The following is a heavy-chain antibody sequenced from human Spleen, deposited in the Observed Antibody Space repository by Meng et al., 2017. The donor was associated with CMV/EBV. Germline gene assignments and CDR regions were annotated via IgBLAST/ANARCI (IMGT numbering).Heavy chain of an antibody. V-gene: IGHV3-30*04. J-gene: IGHJ4*02. Sequence: GESLKISCAASGFTFSSYAMHWVRQAPGKGLEWVAVISYDGSNKYYADSVKGRFTISRDNSKNTLYLQMNSLRAEDTAVYYCASAPYSSSWFFYNWGQGTLVTVSS. CDR2: ISYDGSNK. CDR3: ASAPYSSSWFFYN. D-gene: IGHD6-13*01. CDR1: GFTFSSYA.